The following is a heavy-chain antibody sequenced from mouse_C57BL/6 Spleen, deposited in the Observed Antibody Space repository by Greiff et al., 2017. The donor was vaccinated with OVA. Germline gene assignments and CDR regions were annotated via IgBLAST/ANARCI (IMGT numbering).Heavy chain of an antibody. CDR3: ARSQDY. Sequence: VQRVESGPGLVAPSQSLSITCTVSGFSLTSYGVSWVRQPPGKGLEWLGVIWGDGSKNYHSALIYKLSISKDNSKSQVFLKLNSRQTDDTATYYGARSQDYWGQGTSVTVSS. J-gene: IGHJ4*01. CDR1: GFSLTSYG. V-gene: IGHV2-3*01. CDR2: IWGDGSK.